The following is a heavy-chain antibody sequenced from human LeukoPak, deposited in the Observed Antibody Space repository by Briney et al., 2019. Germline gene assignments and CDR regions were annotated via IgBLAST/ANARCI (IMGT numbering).Heavy chain of an antibody. CDR2: IIPMFGAA. V-gene: IGHV1-69*05. CDR1: GGTLSKFG. Sequence: SVKVSCKASGGTLSKFGISWVRQAPGEGLEWMGGIIPMFGAANYAQKFQGRVTITTDESTTTAHTELISLTSDDTAVYFCATEGPNYYMDVWGKGTTVTVSS. CDR3: ATEGPNYYMDV. J-gene: IGHJ6*03.